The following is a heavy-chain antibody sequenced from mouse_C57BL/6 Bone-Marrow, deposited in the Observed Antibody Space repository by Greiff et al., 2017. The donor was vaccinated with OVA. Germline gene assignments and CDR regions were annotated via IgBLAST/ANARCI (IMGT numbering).Heavy chain of an antibody. V-gene: IGHV1-26*01. CDR1: GYTFTDYY. Sequence: EVQLQQSGPELVKPGASVKISCKASGYTFTDYYMNWVKQSHGKSLEWIGDINPNNGGTSYNQKFKGKATLTVDKSSSTAYMEIRSLTSEDSAVYYCARSDSSGYVSMDYWGQGTSVTVSS. CDR3: ARSDSSGYVSMDY. D-gene: IGHD3-2*02. J-gene: IGHJ4*01. CDR2: INPNNGGT.